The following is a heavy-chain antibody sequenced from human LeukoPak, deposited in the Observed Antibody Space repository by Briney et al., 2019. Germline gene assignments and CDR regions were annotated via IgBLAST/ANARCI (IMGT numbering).Heavy chain of an antibody. CDR3: GTDWVVGIQDDY. D-gene: IGHD1-14*01. J-gene: IGHJ4*02. CDR2: IYSNNGGP. Sequence: SVMVSSRASGCNITTYYMHCVRQPPGEGLEWMGCIYSNNGGPNYARKFRGRVNKTRGTSISTACWELSRLRSDDTAVYRCGTDWVVGIQDDYWGQGTLVTVSS. CDR1: GCNITTYY. V-gene: IGHV1-2*02.